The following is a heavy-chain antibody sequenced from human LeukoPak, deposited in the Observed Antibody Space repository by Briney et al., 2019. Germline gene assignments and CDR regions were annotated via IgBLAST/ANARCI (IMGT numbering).Heavy chain of an antibody. J-gene: IGHJ4*02. D-gene: IGHD3-9*01. CDR1: GFTFSSYA. Sequence: GGSLRLSCAASGFTFSSYAMHWVRQAPGKGLEWVAVISYDGSNKYYADSVKGRFTISRDNSKNTLYLQMNSLRAEDTAVYYCARGADYDILTGYYTSFDYWGRGTLVTVSS. CDR2: ISYDGSNK. V-gene: IGHV3-30*04. CDR3: ARGADYDILTGYYTSFDY.